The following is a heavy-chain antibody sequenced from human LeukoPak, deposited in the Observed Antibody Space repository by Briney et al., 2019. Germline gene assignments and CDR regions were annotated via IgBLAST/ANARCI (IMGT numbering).Heavy chain of an antibody. CDR2: IKQEGSEQ. Sequence: GGSLRLSCAASGLTFSSYWMSWVRQAPGKGLEWVANIKQEGSEQYNVDSVKGRFTISRDNAKKSLYLQMNSLRAEDTAVYYCARERSYSNQRNTHYWGQGDLVTVSS. CDR1: GLTFSSYW. CDR3: ARERSYSNQRNTHY. D-gene: IGHD4-11*01. J-gene: IGHJ4*02. V-gene: IGHV3-7*01.